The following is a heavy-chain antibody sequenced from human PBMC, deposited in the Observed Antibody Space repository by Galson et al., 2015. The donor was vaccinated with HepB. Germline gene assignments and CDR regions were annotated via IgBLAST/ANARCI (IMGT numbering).Heavy chain of an antibody. CDR2: IDWDDDK. Sequence: PALVKPTQTLTLTCAFSGFSLSARGMRVSWVRQPPGKALEWLARIDWDDDKFYRTSLKTRLSISKDTSKNQVVLTMTNTDPVDTATYYCVRDVIEGYFDYWGQGTLVTVSS. J-gene: IGHJ4*02. V-gene: IGHV2-70*04. CDR1: GFSLSARGMR. D-gene: IGHD3-22*01. CDR3: VRDVIEGYFDY.